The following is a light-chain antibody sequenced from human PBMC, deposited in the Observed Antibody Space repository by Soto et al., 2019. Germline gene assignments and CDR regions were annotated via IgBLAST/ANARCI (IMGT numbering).Light chain of an antibody. V-gene: IGLV2-11*01. CDR3: SSYTSSSTRV. CDR2: DVT. J-gene: IGLJ1*01. Sequence: QSALTQPRSVSGSPGQSVTISCTGTSSDVGGYNYVSWYQQYPGKAPKLMIYDVTKRPSGVPDRFSGSRSANTASLTISGLQAEDEADYYCSSYTSSSTRVFGTGTKLTVL. CDR1: SSDVGGYNY.